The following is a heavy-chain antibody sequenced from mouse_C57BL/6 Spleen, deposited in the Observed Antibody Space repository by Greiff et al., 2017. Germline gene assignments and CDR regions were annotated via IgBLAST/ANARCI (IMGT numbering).Heavy chain of an antibody. J-gene: IGHJ3*01. CDR1: GYTFTDYN. Sequence: VQLQQSGPELVKPGASVKMSCKASGYTFTDYNMHWVKQSPGKSLEWIGYINPNNGGTSYNQKFKGKATLTVNKAYSTAYLELRSLTSEDSAVYYCASDGYAWFAYWGQGTLVTVSA. CDR3: ASDGYAWFAY. D-gene: IGHD2-2*01. CDR2: INPNNGGT. V-gene: IGHV1-22*01.